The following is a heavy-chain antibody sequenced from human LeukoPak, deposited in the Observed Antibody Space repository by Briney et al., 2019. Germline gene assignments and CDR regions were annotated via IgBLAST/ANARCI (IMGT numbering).Heavy chain of an antibody. D-gene: IGHD5-18*01. Sequence: GASVKVSCKASGYTFTGYYMHWVRQAPGQGLEWMGWINPNSGGTNYAQKFQGWVTMTRDTSISTAYMELSRLRSDDTAVYYCARSWIQLWLREDAFDIWGQGTMVTVSS. V-gene: IGHV1-2*04. CDR1: GYTFTGYY. CDR2: INPNSGGT. J-gene: IGHJ3*02. CDR3: ARSWIQLWLREDAFDI.